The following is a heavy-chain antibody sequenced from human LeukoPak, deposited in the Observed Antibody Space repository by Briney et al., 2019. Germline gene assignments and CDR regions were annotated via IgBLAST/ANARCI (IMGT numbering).Heavy chain of an antibody. J-gene: IGHJ4*02. CDR2: ISTSSSTI. CDR1: GFTFSSYT. D-gene: IGHD6-13*01. Sequence: AGGSLRLSCAASGFTFSSYTMNWVRQAPRKGLEWVSYISSSSSISYISTSSSTIYYADSVKGRFTISRDNAKNSLYLQMNSLRAEDTAVYYCARGRIAAAAAPFDYWGQGTLVTVSS. V-gene: IGHV3-48*01. CDR3: ARGRIAAAAAPFDY.